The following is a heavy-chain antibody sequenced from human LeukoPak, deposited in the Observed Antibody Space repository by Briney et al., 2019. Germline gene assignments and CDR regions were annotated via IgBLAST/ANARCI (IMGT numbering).Heavy chain of an antibody. CDR2: INSDGSST. V-gene: IGHV3-74*01. J-gene: IGHJ3*02. CDR1: GFTFSSYW. Sequence: GGSLRLSCAASGFTFSSYWMHWVRHAPEKGLVWVSRINSDGSSTSYADSVKGRFTISRDNAKNSLYLQMNSLRAEDTAVYYCARESDYQHAFDIWGQGTMVTVSS. D-gene: IGHD2-2*01. CDR3: ARESDYQHAFDI.